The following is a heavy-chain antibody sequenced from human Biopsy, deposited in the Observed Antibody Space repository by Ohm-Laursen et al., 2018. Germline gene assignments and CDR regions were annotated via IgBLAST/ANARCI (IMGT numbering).Heavy chain of an antibody. CDR2: IYGGGSPV. J-gene: IGHJ3*01. D-gene: IGHD1-26*01. Sequence: SLRLSCAAFGFAFNLYEMNWVRQAPGKGMEWISYIYGGGSPVSYADSVKGRFTISRDNAQNSLYLHMNSLRAEDTAVYYCARLNSGTYDASDLWSQGTMVIVSS. V-gene: IGHV3-48*03. CDR3: ARLNSGTYDASDL. CDR1: GFAFNLYE.